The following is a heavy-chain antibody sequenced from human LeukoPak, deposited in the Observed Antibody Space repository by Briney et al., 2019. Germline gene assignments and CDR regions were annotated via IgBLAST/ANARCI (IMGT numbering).Heavy chain of an antibody. D-gene: IGHD6-13*01. CDR2: MNPNSGNT. V-gene: IGHV1-8*02. CDR3: ARGVRRWSSSSTYRNWFDP. CDR1: GYTFTSYG. J-gene: IGHJ5*02. Sequence: GASVKVSCKASGYTFTSYGISWVRQAPGQGLEWMGWMNPNSGNTGYAQKFQGRVTMTRNTSISTAYMELSSLRSEDTAVYYCARGVRRWSSSSTYRNWFDPWGQGTLVTVSS.